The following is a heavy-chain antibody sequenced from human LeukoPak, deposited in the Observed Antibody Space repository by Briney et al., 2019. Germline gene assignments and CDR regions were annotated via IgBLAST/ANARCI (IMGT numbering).Heavy chain of an antibody. D-gene: IGHD1-26*01. J-gene: IGHJ3*02. CDR3: ARDRWELLDAFDI. Sequence: ASVKVSCKASGYTFTGYYMHWVRQAPGQGLEWMGRINPNSGGTNYAQKFQGRVTMTRDTSISTAYMELSRLRSDDTAVYYCARDRWELLDAFDIWGQGTMVTVSS. CDR2: INPNSGGT. CDR1: GYTFTGYY. V-gene: IGHV1-2*06.